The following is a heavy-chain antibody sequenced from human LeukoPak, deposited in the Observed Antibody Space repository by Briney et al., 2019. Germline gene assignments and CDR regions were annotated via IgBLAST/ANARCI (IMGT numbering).Heavy chain of an antibody. CDR1: GYTFNSYD. Sequence: ASVTVSCKASGYTFNSYDITWVRQAPGQGLEWMGWISAYNGNTNYAQKVQGRVTMTTDTSTSTAYMELRSLRSDDTAVYYCARVSHYYGSEIEYWGQGTLVTVSS. J-gene: IGHJ4*02. CDR2: ISAYNGNT. V-gene: IGHV1-18*01. D-gene: IGHD3-10*01. CDR3: ARVSHYYGSEIEY.